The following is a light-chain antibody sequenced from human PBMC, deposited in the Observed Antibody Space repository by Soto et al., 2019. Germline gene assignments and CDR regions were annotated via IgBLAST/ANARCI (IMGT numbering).Light chain of an antibody. CDR2: GAS. CDR3: QQHNYWLS. Sequence: EIVMTQSPAALSVSPGERAALSCRASQSVSSNLAWYQQKPGQAPRLLLYGASTRATGIPGRFSGSGSGTDFTLTISSLQSEDLAVYYCQQHNYWLSFGQGTKLEIK. CDR1: QSVSSN. J-gene: IGKJ2*01. V-gene: IGKV3-15*01.